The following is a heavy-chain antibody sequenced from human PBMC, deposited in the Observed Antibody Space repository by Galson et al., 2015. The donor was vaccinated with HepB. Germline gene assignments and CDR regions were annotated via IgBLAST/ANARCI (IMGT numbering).Heavy chain of an antibody. CDR1: GVSISNNIW. D-gene: IGHD2-21*01. J-gene: IGHJ4*02. CDR2: ISNSGSI. Sequence: ETLSLTCAVSGVSISNNIWWSWVRQTPGKGLEWIGEISNSGSINSNPSLKSRATFSVDTSKDHFSLILTSVTAADTAVYYCARWYYSSFYNWGQGALVTVSS. CDR3: ARWYYSSFYN. V-gene: IGHV4-4*02.